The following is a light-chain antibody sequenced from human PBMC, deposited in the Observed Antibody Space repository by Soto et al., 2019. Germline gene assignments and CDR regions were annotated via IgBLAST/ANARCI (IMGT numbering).Light chain of an antibody. J-gene: IGLJ2*01. V-gene: IGLV2-14*01. CDR3: SSFVSSSALVV. CDR1: SSDVGNYNY. CDR2: DVS. Sequence: QSALTQPASVSGSPGQSITISCTGTSSDVGNYNYVSWYQQHPGKAPKLMIYDVSNRPSGVSDRFSGSKSGNTASLTISGLQAEHEADYYCSSFVSSSALVVFGGGTKLTVL.